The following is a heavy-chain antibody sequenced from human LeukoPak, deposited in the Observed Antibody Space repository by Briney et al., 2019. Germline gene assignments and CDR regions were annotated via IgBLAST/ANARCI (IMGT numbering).Heavy chain of an antibody. CDR1: GFTFSSYA. V-gene: IGHV3-23*01. CDR2: ISGSGDST. D-gene: IGHD6-19*01. J-gene: IGHJ4*02. CDR3: AKDRYSSPRYFDY. Sequence: GGSLRLSCAASGFTFSSYAMSWVRQAPGKGLVWVSVISGSGDSTYYADSVKGRFTISRDNSKNTLYLQMNSLRAEDTALYHCAKDRYSSPRYFDYWGQGTLVTVSS.